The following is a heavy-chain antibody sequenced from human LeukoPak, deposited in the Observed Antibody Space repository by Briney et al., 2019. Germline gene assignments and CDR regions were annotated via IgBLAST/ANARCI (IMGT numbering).Heavy chain of an antibody. CDR2: VYYSGST. V-gene: IGHV4-59*02. CDR3: ARERVDTAMVSMSWFDP. J-gene: IGHJ5*02. D-gene: IGHD5-18*01. Sequence: MPSETLSLTCTVSGLSVSSHYWSWVRQPPGKGPEWLGYVYYSGSTNYNPSLKSRVTISVDTSKNQFSLKLSSVTAADTAVYYCARERVDTAMVSMSWFDPWGQGTLVTVSS. CDR1: GLSVSSHY.